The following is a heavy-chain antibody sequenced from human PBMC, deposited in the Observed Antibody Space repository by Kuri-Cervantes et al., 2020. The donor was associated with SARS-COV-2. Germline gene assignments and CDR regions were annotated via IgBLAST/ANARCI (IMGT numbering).Heavy chain of an antibody. D-gene: IGHD3-16*01. J-gene: IGHJ6*03. CDR3: ASLLSGGGAHLYYFYMDA. CDR1: GFTFSSYS. CDR2: ISSSSSTI. Sequence: GSLRLSCAASGFTFSSYSMNRVRQAPGKGLEWVSYISSSSSTIYYADSVKDRFTISRDNAKNSLYLQMNRLRAEDTAVYYCASLLSGGGAHLYYFYMDAWGKGTSVTVSS. V-gene: IGHV3-48*01.